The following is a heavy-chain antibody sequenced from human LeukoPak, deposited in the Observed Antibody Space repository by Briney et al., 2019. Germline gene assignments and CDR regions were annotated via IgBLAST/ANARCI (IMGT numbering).Heavy chain of an antibody. CDR2: IYYSGTT. V-gene: IGHV4-39*07. Sequence: SETLSLTCTVSGCSISSRTYYWGWIRQPPGKGLEWIGTIYYSGTTYYNPSLKSRVTISLDTSKNQFSLKLSSVTAADTAIYYCARDFSSSSTVYYYYYMDVWGKGTTVTVSS. D-gene: IGHD6-6*01. CDR1: GCSISSRTYY. J-gene: IGHJ6*03. CDR3: ARDFSSSSTVYYYYYMDV.